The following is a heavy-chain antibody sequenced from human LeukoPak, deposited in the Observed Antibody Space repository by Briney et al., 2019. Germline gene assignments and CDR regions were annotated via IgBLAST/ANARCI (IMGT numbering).Heavy chain of an antibody. CDR2: ISAYNGNT. Sequence: AASVKVSCKASGYTFSSYGISWVRQAPGQGLEWMGWISAYNGNTNYAQKLQGRVSMTTDTSTSTAYMELRSLRSDDTAVYHCARDLGYDSSGYYFDFLGQGTLVTVSS. V-gene: IGHV1-18*01. CDR3: ARDLGYDSSGYYFDF. D-gene: IGHD3-22*01. CDR1: GYTFSSYG. J-gene: IGHJ4*02.